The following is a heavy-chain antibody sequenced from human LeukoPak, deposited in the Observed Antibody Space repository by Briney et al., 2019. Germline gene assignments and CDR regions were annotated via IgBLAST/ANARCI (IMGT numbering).Heavy chain of an antibody. CDR2: IYYSGST. CDR1: GGSITSYY. J-gene: IGHJ4*02. D-gene: IGHD6-25*01. Sequence: PSETLSLTCTVSGGSITSYYWSWIRQPPGKGLEWIGYIYYSGSTNYNPSLKSRVTISVDTSKNQFSLKLSSVTAADTAVYYCARGASALDGGSGLNGGQGPRFTVPS. V-gene: IGHV4-59*01. CDR3: ARGASALDGGSGLN.